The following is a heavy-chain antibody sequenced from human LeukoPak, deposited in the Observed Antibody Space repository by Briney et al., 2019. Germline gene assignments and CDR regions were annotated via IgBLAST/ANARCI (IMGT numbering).Heavy chain of an antibody. J-gene: IGHJ4*02. CDR3: ARELSEGSGWEGGY. Sequence: SGTLSLTCGVSGGSISSTNWWSWVRQPPGKGLEWIGEIYHSGDTNYNPSLKSRVTISVDKSKNQFSLKLNSVTAADTAVYYCARELSEGSGWEGGYWGQGTLVTVSS. CDR2: IYHSGDT. D-gene: IGHD6-19*01. V-gene: IGHV4-4*02. CDR1: GGSISSTNW.